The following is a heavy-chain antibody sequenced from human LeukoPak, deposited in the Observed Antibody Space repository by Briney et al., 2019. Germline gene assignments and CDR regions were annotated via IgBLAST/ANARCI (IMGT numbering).Heavy chain of an antibody. CDR3: AKRDY. V-gene: IGHV3-23*01. CDR2: INSRGGRT. CDR1: GFTFSNYA. Sequence: GGSLRLSCAASGFTFSNYAMSWVRQAPGKGLEWVSGINSRGGRTYFADSVKGRFTISRDNSKNTLYLQMNSLRAEDTAVYYCAKRDYWGQGTLVTVSS. J-gene: IGHJ4*02.